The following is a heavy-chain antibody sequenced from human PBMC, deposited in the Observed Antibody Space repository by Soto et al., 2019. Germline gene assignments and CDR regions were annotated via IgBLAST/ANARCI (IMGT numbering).Heavy chain of an antibody. D-gene: IGHD3-16*01. J-gene: IGHJ3*02. V-gene: IGHV4-59*01. CDR2: VHHTGTT. CDR3: ARDRGLIKAFDI. Sequence: SETLSLTCTVSGGSISGFYWSWIRQSPGKGLEWVGYVHHTGTTIYNPSLKSRVTISLDTSKNQFSLMLSSVTAADTAVYYCARDRGLIKAFDIWGQGTMVTVSS. CDR1: GGSISGFY.